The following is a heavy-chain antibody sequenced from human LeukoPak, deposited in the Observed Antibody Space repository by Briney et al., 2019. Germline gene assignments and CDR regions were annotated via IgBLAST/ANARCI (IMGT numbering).Heavy chain of an antibody. CDR3: ARSPSGSSSRWFDA. D-gene: IGHD1-26*01. CDR2: IYHSETT. J-gene: IGHJ5*02. Sequence: SGTLSLTCAVSGDSISSNSWWNWVRQAPGKGLEWIAEIYHSETTNYNPSLKSRVTMSLDKSKKLFSLKLCSVTAADTAVYYCARSPSGSSSRWFDAWGQGTLVTVSS. V-gene: IGHV4-4*02. CDR1: GDSISSNSW.